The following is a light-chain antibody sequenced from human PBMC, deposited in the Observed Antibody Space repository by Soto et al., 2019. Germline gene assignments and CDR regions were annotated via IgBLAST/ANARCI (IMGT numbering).Light chain of an antibody. CDR3: QQYGSSPRT. V-gene: IGKV3-20*01. CDR2: RAS. CDR1: QSVSSIY. J-gene: IGKJ1*01. Sequence: EIVMTQSPHTLSLSPGERATLSVGASQSVSSIYLAWYQQKPGQAPRLLIYRASSSANGIPDRFSGSGSGTDFSLTISSLEPGDLAVYYCQQYGSSPRTFGQGTKVDIK.